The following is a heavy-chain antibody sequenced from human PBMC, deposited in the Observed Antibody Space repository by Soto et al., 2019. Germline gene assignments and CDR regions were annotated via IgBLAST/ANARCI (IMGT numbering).Heavy chain of an antibody. D-gene: IGHD2-8*02. CDR1: GGSISSGGYS. Sequence: LSLTCAVSGGSISSGGYSWSWIRQPPGKGLEWIGYIYHSGSTIYYADSVKGRFTISRDNAKNSLYLQMNSLRAEDTAVYYCARTAWYYFEYWGQGTLVTVSS. CDR3: ARTAWYYFEY. CDR2: IYHSGSTI. V-gene: IGHV3-11*01. J-gene: IGHJ4*02.